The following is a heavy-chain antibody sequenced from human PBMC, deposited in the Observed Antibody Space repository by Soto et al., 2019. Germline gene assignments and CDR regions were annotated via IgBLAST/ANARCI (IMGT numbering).Heavy chain of an antibody. J-gene: IGHJ3*02. Sequence: EVQLVESGGGLVKPGGPLRLSCAASGFPFSNAWMSWVRQAPGKGLEWVGRIKSKTDGGTTDYAAPVKGRFTISRDDSNNTVYLQMNSLKTEDTDVYYCTTEGWNYEILTGYYSDAFEIWVQGTMVTVSS. V-gene: IGHV3-15*01. CDR3: TTEGWNYEILTGYYSDAFEI. CDR1: GFPFSNAW. CDR2: IKSKTDGGTT. D-gene: IGHD3-9*01.